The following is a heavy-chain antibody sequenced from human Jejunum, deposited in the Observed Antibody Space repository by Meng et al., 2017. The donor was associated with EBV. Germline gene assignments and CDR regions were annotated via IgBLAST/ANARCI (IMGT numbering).Heavy chain of an antibody. CDR3: ARDYFFSIGY. Sequence: EVQLVESXXGLVQPGGXRGLSCAASGFTFSSNWMHWVRQAPGKGLVWVSRIQSDESSTSYADSVKGRFTISRDNAKNTLYLQMNSLRAEDTAVYYCARDYFFSIGYWGQGTLVTVSS. D-gene: IGHD2/OR15-2a*01. CDR2: IQSDESST. V-gene: IGHV3-74*01. J-gene: IGHJ4*02. CDR1: GFTFSSNW.